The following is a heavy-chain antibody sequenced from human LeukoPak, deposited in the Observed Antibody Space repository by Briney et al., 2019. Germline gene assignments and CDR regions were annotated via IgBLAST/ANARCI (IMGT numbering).Heavy chain of an antibody. D-gene: IGHD2-15*01. CDR1: GFIVSANY. Sequence: QTGGSLRFSCAASGFIVSANYMSWVRQTPGKGLEWVSIFYSGGATFYVDSVKSRFTISRDNSKSMLYLQMNSLRAEDTAVYYCARGRGLDVWGQGTTVTVSS. CDR2: FYSGGAT. J-gene: IGHJ6*02. CDR3: ARGRGLDV. V-gene: IGHV3-53*01.